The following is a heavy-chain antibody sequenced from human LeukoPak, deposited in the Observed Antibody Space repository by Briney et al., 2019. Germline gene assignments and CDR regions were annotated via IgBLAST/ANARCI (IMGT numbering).Heavy chain of an antibody. CDR3: ARTDISGWSRPLDC. D-gene: IGHD6-19*01. J-gene: IGHJ4*02. CDR1: GFTFSSYA. CDR2: ISYDGSNK. Sequence: GGSLRLSCAASGFTFSSYAMHWVRQAPGKGLEWVAVISYDGSNKYYAGSVEGRFTISRDNYNNTLLLQMNSLRAEDTAVYYCARTDISGWSRPLDCWGQGTLVTVSS. V-gene: IGHV3-30-3*01.